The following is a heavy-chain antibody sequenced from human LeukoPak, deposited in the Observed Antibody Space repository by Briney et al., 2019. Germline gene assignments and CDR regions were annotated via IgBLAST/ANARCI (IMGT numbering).Heavy chain of an antibody. CDR2: IYYSGST. CDR1: GGSISSSSYY. J-gene: IGHJ4*02. V-gene: IGHV4-39*07. CDR3: ARVMYCSGGSCYSRFDY. D-gene: IGHD2-15*01. Sequence: SETLSLTCTVSGGSISSSSYYWGWIRQPPGTGLEWIGSIYYSGSTYYNPSLKSRVTISVDTSKNQFSLKLSSVTAADTAAYYCARVMYCSGGSCYSRFDYWGQGTLVTVSS.